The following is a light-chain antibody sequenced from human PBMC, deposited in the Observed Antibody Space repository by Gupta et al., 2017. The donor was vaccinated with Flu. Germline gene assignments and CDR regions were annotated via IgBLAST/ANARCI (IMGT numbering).Light chain of an antibody. J-gene: IGKJ4*01. CDR1: QSVLYSANNKNY. Sequence: SLGERATINCNSSQSVLYSANNKNYLAWYQQKPGQPPKLLIYWASTRESGVPDRFSGSGSGTDFTLTISSLQAEDVAVYYCQQYYSTPLTFGGGTKVEIK. CDR3: QQYYSTPLT. CDR2: WAS. V-gene: IGKV4-1*01.